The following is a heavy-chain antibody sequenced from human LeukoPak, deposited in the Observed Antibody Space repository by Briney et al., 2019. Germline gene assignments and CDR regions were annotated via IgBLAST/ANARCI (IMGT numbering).Heavy chain of an antibody. V-gene: IGHV1-2*02. J-gene: IGHJ4*02. CDR3: ARGIVGVPAAISSFDY. Sequence: ASVKVSCKASGYTFTDYYMHWVRQAPGQGLEWMGWINPNSGGTNYAQKLQGRVTMTRDTSISTAYMELSRLRSDDTAVYYCARGIVGVPAAISSFDYWGQGTLVTVSS. CDR2: INPNSGGT. CDR1: GYTFTDYY. D-gene: IGHD2-2*01.